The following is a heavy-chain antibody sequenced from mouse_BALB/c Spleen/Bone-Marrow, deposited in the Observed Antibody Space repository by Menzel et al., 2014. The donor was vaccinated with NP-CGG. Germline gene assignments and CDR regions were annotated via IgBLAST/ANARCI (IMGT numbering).Heavy chain of an antibody. CDR1: GYTFTSYW. Sequence: VQGVESGAELAKPGASVKMSCKASGYTFTSYWMHWVKQRPGQGLEWIGYINPSTTYSAYNQKFKDKATLTADKSSSTACMQLSSLTSEDSAVYYCALYYRYDYFDYWGQGTTLTVSS. CDR3: ALYYRYDYFDY. CDR2: INPSTTYS. D-gene: IGHD2-14*01. V-gene: IGHV1-7*01. J-gene: IGHJ2*01.